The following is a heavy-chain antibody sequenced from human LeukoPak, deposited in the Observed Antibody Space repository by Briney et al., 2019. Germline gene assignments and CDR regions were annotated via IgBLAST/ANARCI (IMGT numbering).Heavy chain of an antibody. D-gene: IGHD3-10*01. CDR3: ATKPEMVRGVISGY. V-gene: IGHV1-24*01. CDR1: GYTLTELS. CDR2: FDPEDGET. J-gene: IGHJ4*02. Sequence: ASVKVSCKVPGYTLTELSMHWVRQAPGKGLEWMGGFDPEDGETIYAQKFQGRVTMTEDTSTDTAYMELSSLRSEDTAVYYCATKPEMVRGVISGYWGQGTLVTVSS.